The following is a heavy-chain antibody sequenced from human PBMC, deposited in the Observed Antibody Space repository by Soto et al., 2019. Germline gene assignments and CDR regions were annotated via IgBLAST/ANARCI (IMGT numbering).Heavy chain of an antibody. D-gene: IGHD3-3*01. Sequence: PGGSLRLSCAASGFTFSTYTMNWVRQAPGKGLEWVSGIGCCSGSGTYYADFVKGRFTISRDNSKNMVFLQMNGLRAEDTAVYYCAKDRHPFGFCSFDSWGRGPLFTFAS. CDR1: GFTFSTYT. V-gene: IGHV3-23*01. J-gene: IGHJ4*02. CDR2: IGCCSGSGT. CDR3: AKDRHPFGFCSFDS.